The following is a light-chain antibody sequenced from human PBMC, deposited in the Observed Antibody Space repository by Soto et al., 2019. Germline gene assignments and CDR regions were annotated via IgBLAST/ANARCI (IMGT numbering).Light chain of an antibody. V-gene: IGKV3-11*02. CDR3: QQRSNWPPKIT. J-gene: IGKJ5*01. CDR2: DAS. Sequence: EIVLTQSPATLSLSPGERATLSCRASQSVSSYLAWYQQKPGQAPRLLIYDASNRATGIPARFSGSGSGRDFTLTISSLEPEDFAVYYCQQRSNWPPKITFGQGTRLEIK. CDR1: QSVSSY.